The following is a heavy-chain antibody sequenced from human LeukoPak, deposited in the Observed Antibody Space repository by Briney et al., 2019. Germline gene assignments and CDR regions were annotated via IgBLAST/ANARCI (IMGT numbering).Heavy chain of an antibody. V-gene: IGHV3-74*01. Sequence: GGSLRLSCAASGFTFSNYWMHWVRQAPGKGLVWVSRINSDGSTTTYADSVKGRFTISRDNAKNTLHLQMNSLSAEDTAVYYCARGGSYCYGPFDYWGQGTLSTVSS. CDR2: INSDGSTT. J-gene: IGHJ4*02. CDR3: ARGGSYCYGPFDY. CDR1: GFTFSNYW. D-gene: IGHD5-18*01.